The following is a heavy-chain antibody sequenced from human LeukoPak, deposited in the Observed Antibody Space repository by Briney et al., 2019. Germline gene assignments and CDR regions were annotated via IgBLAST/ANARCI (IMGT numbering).Heavy chain of an antibody. Sequence: SETLSLTCTVSGGSISSYYWSWIRQPPGKRLEWIGCIYYSESAAYNPSLKSRVTISLDTSKNQFFLKLSSVTAADTAVYYCARKRSFDLWGQGTLVTVSS. V-gene: IGHV4-59*01. CDR3: ARKRSFDL. CDR1: GGSISSYY. J-gene: IGHJ4*02. D-gene: IGHD3-9*01. CDR2: IYYSESA.